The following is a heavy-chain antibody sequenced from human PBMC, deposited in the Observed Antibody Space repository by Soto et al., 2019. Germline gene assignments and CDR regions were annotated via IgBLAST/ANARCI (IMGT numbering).Heavy chain of an antibody. D-gene: IGHD3-10*01. CDR1: GYTFSSYG. CDR3: GRDRSGSYCPRFEC. J-gene: IGHJ1*01. CDR2: ISTSSGNV. V-gene: IGHV1-18*01. Sequence: QVHVVQSGGEVKKPGASVRVSCKASGYTFSSYGITWVRQAPGQGLEWMGWISTSSGNVYYAQRFQSRATMNTDISTNTLYLNLRSRRSDDTGLYFCGRDRSGSYCPRFECWGQGTLVTVSS.